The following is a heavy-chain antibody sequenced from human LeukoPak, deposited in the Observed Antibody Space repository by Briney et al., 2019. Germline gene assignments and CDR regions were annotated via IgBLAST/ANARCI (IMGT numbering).Heavy chain of an antibody. V-gene: IGHV4-39*01. Sequence: SETLSLTCTVSGGSVYTSSYYWGWIRQSPGKGLEWIASIFYNGNTYYNPSLKSRVAISTDTSKNQFSLKLTSVTAADTAVYYCARRGENWGSAFDVWGQGTMVTVSS. J-gene: IGHJ3*01. CDR3: ARRGENWGSAFDV. D-gene: IGHD3-16*01. CDR2: IFYNGNT. CDR1: GGSVYTSSYY.